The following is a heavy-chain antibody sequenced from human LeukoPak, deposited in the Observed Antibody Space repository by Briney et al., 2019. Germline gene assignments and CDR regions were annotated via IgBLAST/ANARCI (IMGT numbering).Heavy chain of an antibody. CDR1: GFTFSSYG. CDR2: IWNDGSYE. D-gene: IGHD1-26*01. J-gene: IGHJ4*02. V-gene: IGHV3-33*03. Sequence: GGSLRLSCAAFGFTFSSYGMHWVRQAPGKGLEWVAVIWNDGSYEYYGDPVKGRFTISRDNSKNTLYLQMNNLRADDTAVYFCAKPTRGSGSFLIDYWGQGTLVTVSS. CDR3: AKPTRGSGSFLIDY.